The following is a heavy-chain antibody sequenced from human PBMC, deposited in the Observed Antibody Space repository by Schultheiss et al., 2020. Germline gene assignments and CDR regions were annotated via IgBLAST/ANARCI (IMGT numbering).Heavy chain of an antibody. D-gene: IGHD3-9*01. CDR2: IYSGGST. CDR1: GFTFSSNY. V-gene: IGHV3-66*01. CDR3: AREAYYDILTGYYNPSGRFDY. Sequence: GGSLRLSCAASGFTFSSNYMSWVRQAPGKGLEWVSVIYSGGSTYYADSVKGRFTISRDNSKNTLYLQMNSLRAEDTAVYYCAREAYYDILTGYYNPSGRFDYWGQGTLVTVAS. J-gene: IGHJ4*02.